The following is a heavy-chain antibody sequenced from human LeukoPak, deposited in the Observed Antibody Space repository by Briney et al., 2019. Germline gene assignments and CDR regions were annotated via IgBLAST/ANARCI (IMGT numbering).Heavy chain of an antibody. CDR2: IYTSGCT. J-gene: IGHJ6*03. Sequence: SETLSLTCTVSGGSISSYYWSWIRQPAGKGLEWIGRIYTSGCTNYNPSLKSRVTMSVDTSKNQFSLKLSSVTAADTAVYYCAGLESAYYYYMDVWGKGTTVTVSS. CDR3: AGLESAYYYYMDV. V-gene: IGHV4-4*07. CDR1: GGSISSYY. D-gene: IGHD5-24*01.